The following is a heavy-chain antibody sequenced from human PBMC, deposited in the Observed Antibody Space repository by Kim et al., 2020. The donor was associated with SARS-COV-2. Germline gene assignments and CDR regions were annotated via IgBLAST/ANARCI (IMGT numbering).Heavy chain of an antibody. V-gene: IGHV3-23*01. D-gene: IGHD3-10*01. Sequence: YAVSGKVRFTISRDNSKNTLYLQMNRLRAEDTAVYYWAKNKGSGSYYPFDYWGQGTLVTVSS. J-gene: IGHJ4*02. CDR3: AKNKGSGSYYPFDY.